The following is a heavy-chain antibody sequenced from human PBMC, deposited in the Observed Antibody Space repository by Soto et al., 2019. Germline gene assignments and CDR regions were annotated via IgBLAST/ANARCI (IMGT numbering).Heavy chain of an antibody. D-gene: IGHD3-10*01. V-gene: IGHV3-53*01. J-gene: IGHJ3*02. CDR3: ARGILVRGVIKNDAFDI. Sequence: PGGSLRLSCAASGFTVSSNYMSWVRQAPGKGLEWVSVIYSGGSTYYADSVKGRFTISRDSSKNTLYLQMNSLRAEDTAVYYCARGILVRGVIKNDAFDIWGQGTMVTV. CDR1: GFTVSSNY. CDR2: IYSGGST.